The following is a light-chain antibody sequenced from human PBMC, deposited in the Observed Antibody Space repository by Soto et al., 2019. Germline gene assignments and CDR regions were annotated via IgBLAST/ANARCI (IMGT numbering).Light chain of an antibody. CDR2: EVS. CDR3: SSYAGSNNYDVL. J-gene: IGLJ2*01. CDR1: SSDISNYNY. V-gene: IGLV2-8*01. Sequence: QSALTQPPSASGSPGQSVTISCTGTSSDISNYNYVSWYQQHPGKAPKLVIYEVSKRPSGVPDRFSGSKSGNRASLTVSGLQAEDEADYYCSSYAGSNNYDVLFGGGTKVTVL.